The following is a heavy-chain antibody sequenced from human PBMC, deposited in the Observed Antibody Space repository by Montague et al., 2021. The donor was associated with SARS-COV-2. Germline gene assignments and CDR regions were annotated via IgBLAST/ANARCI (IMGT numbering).Heavy chain of an antibody. D-gene: IGHD1-26*01. V-gene: IGHV4-4*07. Sequence: SETLSLTCTVSGGSMTGHYWSWTRQPAGRGLEWIGRIYSSGSSISNPSLGSRVSLSLDTTRNELSLRLTSVTAADSGLYFCTRETAAKWELPTRDTWGRGTLVTV. CDR1: GGSMTGHY. CDR2: IYSSGSS. CDR3: TRETAAKWELPTRDT. J-gene: IGHJ5*02.